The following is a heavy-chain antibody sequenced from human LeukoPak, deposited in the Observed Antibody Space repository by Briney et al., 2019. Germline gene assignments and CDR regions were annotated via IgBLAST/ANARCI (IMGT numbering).Heavy chain of an antibody. V-gene: IGHV4-4*07. CDR3: ARDIIYLIDEDYG. J-gene: IGHJ4*02. CDR1: GSSFNSYY. Sequence: SESLSLTCSVSGSSFNSYYWSWIQQPAGKGLEWIGRIHTSGSAEYSPSLQSRVTISVDMSKKEFSLKLTSVTAADTAVYYCARDIIYLIDEDYGWGQGTLVTVSS. CDR2: IHTSGSA. D-gene: IGHD4-17*01.